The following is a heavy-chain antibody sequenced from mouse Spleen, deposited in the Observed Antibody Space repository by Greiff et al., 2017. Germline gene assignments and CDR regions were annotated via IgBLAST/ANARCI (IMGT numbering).Heavy chain of an antibody. J-gene: IGHJ2*01. CDR3: ASRNYYGSDY. V-gene: IGHV1-59*01. D-gene: IGHD1-1*01. Sequence: VQLQQPGAELVRPGTSVKLSCKASGYTFTSYWMHWVKQRPGQGLEWIGVIDPSDSYTNYNQKFKGKATLTVDTSSSTAYMQLSSLTSEDSAVYYCASRNYYGSDYWGQGTTLTVSS. CDR2: IDPSDSYT. CDR1: GYTFTSYW.